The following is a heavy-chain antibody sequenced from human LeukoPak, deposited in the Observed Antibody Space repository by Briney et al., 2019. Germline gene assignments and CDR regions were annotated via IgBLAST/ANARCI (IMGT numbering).Heavy chain of an antibody. CDR2: ISISGTKT. CDR3: ANEIRPNDY. V-gene: IGHV3-23*01. CDR1: QFDFSTHA. Sequence: GGSLSLSCAPSQFDFSTHAITWVRQAAGTRLEWVSAISISGTKTYYADSVKGRFTISRDNSKNTLYLQMYSLRAEDTAVYYCANEIRPNDYWGQGTLVTVSS. J-gene: IGHJ4*02. D-gene: IGHD4-17*01.